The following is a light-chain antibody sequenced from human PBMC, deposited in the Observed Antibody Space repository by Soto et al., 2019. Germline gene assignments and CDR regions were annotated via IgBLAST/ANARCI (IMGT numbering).Light chain of an antibody. Sequence: QSALTQPPSVSRSPGQSVTISCTGTSTDFVSYNRVSWYQQPPGTAPKLMIYELSNRPSGVPDRFSGSKSGNTASLTISGLQAADEADYYCSLYTSDNAYVFGTGTKVTVL. CDR3: SLYTSDNAYV. CDR1: STDFVSYNR. V-gene: IGLV2-18*01. CDR2: ELS. J-gene: IGLJ1*01.